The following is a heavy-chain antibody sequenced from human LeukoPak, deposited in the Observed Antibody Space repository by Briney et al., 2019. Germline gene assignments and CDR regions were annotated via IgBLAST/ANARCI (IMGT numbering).Heavy chain of an antibody. CDR3: ARGLRCSSTSCYGEDFDP. Sequence: PSETLSLTRAVYGGSFSGYYWSWIRQPPGKGLEWIGEINHSGSTNYNPSLKSRVTISVDTSKNQFSLKLSSVTAADTAVYYCARGLRCSSTSCYGEDFDPWGQGTLVTVPS. CDR1: GGSFSGYY. J-gene: IGHJ5*02. CDR2: INHSGST. V-gene: IGHV4-34*01. D-gene: IGHD2-2*01.